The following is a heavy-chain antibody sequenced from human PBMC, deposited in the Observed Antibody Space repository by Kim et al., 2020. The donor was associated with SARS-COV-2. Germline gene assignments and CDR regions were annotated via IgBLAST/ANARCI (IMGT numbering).Heavy chain of an antibody. J-gene: IGHJ6*02. D-gene: IGHD3-10*01. V-gene: IGHV3-15*01. Sequence: PVKGRFTISRDDSKNTLYLQMNSLKTEDTAVYYCTTDEGGSGSYYSLMDVWGQGTTVTVSS. CDR3: TTDEGGSGSYYSLMDV.